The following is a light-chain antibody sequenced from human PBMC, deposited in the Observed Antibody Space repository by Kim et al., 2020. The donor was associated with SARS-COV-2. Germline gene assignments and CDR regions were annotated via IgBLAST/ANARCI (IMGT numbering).Light chain of an antibody. CDR2: DEN. J-gene: IGLJ1*01. CDR1: GLRKSY. V-gene: IGLV3-19*01. Sequence: ALGQTVRITCQGDGLRKSYASWYQQKPGQAPILVMSDENNRPSGIPDRLSGSSSGSTASLTITGAQAEDEADYYCCSRDSTAKDYVFGTGTKVTVL. CDR3: CSRDSTAKDYV.